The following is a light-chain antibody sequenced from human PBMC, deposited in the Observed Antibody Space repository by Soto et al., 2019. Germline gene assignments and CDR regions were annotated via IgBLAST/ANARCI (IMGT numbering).Light chain of an antibody. Sequence: QSVLTQPPSVSGAPGQRVTISCTGSSSNIGAGYDVHWYQQLPGTAPKLLIYGNSNRPSGVPDRFSGSKSGTSASLAITGLEAEDEAYYCCHSYDSSLSWVFGGGTKLTVL. CDR1: SSNIGAGYD. CDR2: GNS. V-gene: IGLV1-40*01. CDR3: HSYDSSLSWV. J-gene: IGLJ2*01.